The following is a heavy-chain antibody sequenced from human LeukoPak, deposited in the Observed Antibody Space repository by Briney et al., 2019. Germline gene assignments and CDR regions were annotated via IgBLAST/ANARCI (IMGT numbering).Heavy chain of an antibody. J-gene: IGHJ5*02. CDR3: ARDSFGGSPFDP. D-gene: IGHD2-15*01. Sequence: SETLSLTCTVSGGSISSGGYYWSWIRQHPGKGLEWIGYIYYSGSTYYNPSLKSRVTISVDTSKNQFSLELSSVTAADTAVYYCARDSFGGSPFDPWGQGTLVTVSS. CDR2: IYYSGST. V-gene: IGHV4-31*03. CDR1: GGSISSGGYY.